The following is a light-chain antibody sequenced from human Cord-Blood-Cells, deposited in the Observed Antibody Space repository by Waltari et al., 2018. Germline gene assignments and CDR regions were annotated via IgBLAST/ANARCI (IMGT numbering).Light chain of an antibody. Sequence: QSALTQPASVSGSPGQSITISCTGTSSDVGGYNYVSWYQQHPGKAPKLMIYEGSKRPSGVSNRFSGSKSGNTASLTISGLQAEDEADYYCCSYAGSSTFGVFGGGTKLTVL. J-gene: IGLJ2*01. CDR2: EGS. CDR1: SSDVGGYNY. CDR3: CSYAGSSTFGV. V-gene: IGLV2-23*03.